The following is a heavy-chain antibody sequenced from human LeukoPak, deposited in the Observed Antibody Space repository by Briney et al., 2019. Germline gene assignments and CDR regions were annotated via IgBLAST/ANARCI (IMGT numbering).Heavy chain of an antibody. CDR2: INPSIGST. CDR3: ARDTALDY. Sequence: ASVKVSCKASGYSFTSYYLHWVRQAPGQGLEWMGIINPSIGSTNYAQKFQGRVTMTWDTPTSTVYMELSSLRSEDTAVYYCARDTALDYWGQGTLVTVSS. J-gene: IGHJ4*02. D-gene: IGHD5-18*01. CDR1: GYSFTSYY. V-gene: IGHV1-46*01.